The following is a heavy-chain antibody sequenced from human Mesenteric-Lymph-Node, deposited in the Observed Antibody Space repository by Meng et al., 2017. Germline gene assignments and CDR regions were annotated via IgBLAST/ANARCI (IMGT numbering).Heavy chain of an antibody. Sequence: ASVKVSCKVSGYTLTELSMHWVRQAPGKGLEWMGGFDPEDGETIYAQKFQGRVTMAEDTSTDTAYMELISLKSEDTALYYCAKMDVRVGATTGSYYYYGMDVWGQGTTVTVSS. D-gene: IGHD1-26*01. CDR1: GYTLTELS. CDR2: FDPEDGET. CDR3: AKMDVRVGATTGSYYYYGMDV. J-gene: IGHJ6*02. V-gene: IGHV1-24*01.